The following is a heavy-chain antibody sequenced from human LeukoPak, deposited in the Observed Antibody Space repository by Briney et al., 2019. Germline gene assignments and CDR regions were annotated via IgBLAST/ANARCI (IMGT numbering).Heavy chain of an antibody. Sequence: GGSLRLSCAASGFTFSSYGMHWVGQAPGKGLEWVAFIRYGGSNKYYADSVKGRFTISRDNSKNTLYLQMNSLRAEDTAVYYCARGLLAGPSAHSAIFDYWGQGTLVTVSS. D-gene: IGHD2-8*02. V-gene: IGHV3-30*02. CDR1: GFTFSSYG. CDR3: ARGLLAGPSAHSAIFDY. CDR2: IRYGGSNK. J-gene: IGHJ4*02.